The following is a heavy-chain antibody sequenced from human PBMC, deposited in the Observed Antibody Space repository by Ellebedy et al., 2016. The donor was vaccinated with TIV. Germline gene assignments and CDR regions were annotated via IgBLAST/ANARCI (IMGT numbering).Heavy chain of an antibody. CDR2: ISPNGGDT. V-gene: IGHV3-23*01. CDR3: VRGVHSWAYLVDY. J-gene: IGHJ4*02. Sequence: GGSLRLSXAASGFIFTACSMAWVRQAPGKGLEWVSSISPNGGDTYYADSVKGRFTISRDNSENTVSLQMNSLRPEDTAVYYCVRGVHSWAYLVDYWGQGTLVTVSS. CDR1: GFIFTACS. D-gene: IGHD3-16*01.